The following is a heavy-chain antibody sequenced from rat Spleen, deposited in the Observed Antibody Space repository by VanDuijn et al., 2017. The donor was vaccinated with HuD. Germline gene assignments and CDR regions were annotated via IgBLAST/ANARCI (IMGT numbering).Heavy chain of an antibody. CDR3: AKNHPYYYVMYA. CDR1: GFTFSDYA. Sequence: EVQLVESGGGLVQPGRSMKLSCAASGFTFSDYAMAWVRQAPKKGLEWVASISTSGGSTYYRDSVKGRFTISRDNAKSTLYLQMDSLRSEDTATYYCAKNHPYYYVMYAWGQGASVTVSS. D-gene: IGHD1-12*01. CDR2: ISTSGGST. V-gene: IGHV5-25*01. J-gene: IGHJ4*01.